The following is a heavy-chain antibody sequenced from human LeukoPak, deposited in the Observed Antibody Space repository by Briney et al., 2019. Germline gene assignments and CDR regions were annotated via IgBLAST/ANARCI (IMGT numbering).Heavy chain of an antibody. CDR2: IYYSGST. CDR3: ARGDEVVVIQATVFDY. Sequence: KPSETLSLTCTVSGGSISSSSYYWGWIRQPPGKGLEWIGSIYYSGSTYYNPSLKSRVTISVDTSKNQFSLKLSSVTAADTAVYYCARGDEVVVIQATVFDYWGQGTLVTVSS. CDR1: GGSISSSSYY. D-gene: IGHD3-22*01. V-gene: IGHV4-39*07. J-gene: IGHJ4*02.